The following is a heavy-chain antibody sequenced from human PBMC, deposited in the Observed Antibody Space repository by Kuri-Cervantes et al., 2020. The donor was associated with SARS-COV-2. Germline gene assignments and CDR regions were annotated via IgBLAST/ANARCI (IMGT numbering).Heavy chain of an antibody. CDR3: VASLAWGRIDY. Sequence: SETLSLTCTVSGGSISSSSYYWGWIRQPPGKGLEWIGSIYYSGSTYYNPSLKSRVTISVDTSKNQFSLKLSSVTAADTAVYPCVASLAWGRIDYWGQGTLVTVSS. J-gene: IGHJ4*02. V-gene: IGHV4-39*07. CDR1: GGSISSSSYY. CDR2: IYYSGST. D-gene: IGHD7-27*01.